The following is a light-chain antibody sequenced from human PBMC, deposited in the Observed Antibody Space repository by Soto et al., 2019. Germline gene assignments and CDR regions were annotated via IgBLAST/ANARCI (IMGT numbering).Light chain of an antibody. Sequence: EIVMTQSPATLSVSPGERATLSCRASQSVSSNLAWYHQKPGQAPRLLIYGASTRATGIPARFSGSGSGTEFTLTISSLQSEDFAVYYCQQYNTWPQTFGQGTKVDFK. CDR1: QSVSSN. CDR2: GAS. CDR3: QQYNTWPQT. J-gene: IGKJ1*01. V-gene: IGKV3-15*01.